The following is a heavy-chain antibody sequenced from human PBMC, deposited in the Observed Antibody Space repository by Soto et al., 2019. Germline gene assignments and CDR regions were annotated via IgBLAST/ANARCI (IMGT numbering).Heavy chain of an antibody. V-gene: IGHV4-34*01. J-gene: IGHJ4*02. CDR3: ARDKITGLFSY. CDR1: GGSCSGYY. CDR2: INHSGST. D-gene: IGHD2-8*02. Sequence: SETLSLTCAVYGGSCSGYYWTWIRQPPGTGLEWIGEINHSGSTNYNPSPKSRVTISVDTSKNQFSLKLTSVTAADTAVYYCARDKITGLFSYWGQGTLVTGSS.